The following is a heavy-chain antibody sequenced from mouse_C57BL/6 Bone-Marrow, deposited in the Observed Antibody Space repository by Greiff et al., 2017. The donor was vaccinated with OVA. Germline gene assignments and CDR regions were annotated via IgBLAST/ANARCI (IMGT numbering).Heavy chain of an antibody. CDR1: GYTFTSYW. V-gene: IGHV1-55*01. D-gene: IGHD1-1*01. Sequence: QVQLQQPGAELVMPGASVKMSCKASGYTFTSYWITWVKQRPGQGLEWIGDLYPGSGSTTYNEKFKSKATLTVDTSSSTAYMEISSLTSEDSAVYYGTSEYYGSIYWYVDEWGTGTTVTGSA. J-gene: IGHJ1*03. CDR2: LYPGSGST. CDR3: TSEYYGSIYWYVDE.